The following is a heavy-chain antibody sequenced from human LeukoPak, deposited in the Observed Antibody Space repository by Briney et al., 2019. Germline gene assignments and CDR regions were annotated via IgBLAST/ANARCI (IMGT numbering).Heavy chain of an antibody. V-gene: IGHV3-48*03. Sequence: PGGSLRLSCAASGFTFSSYEMNWVCQAPGKGLEWVSYISSFGSTIYYADSVKGRFTISRDNAKNSLYLQMNSLRAEDTAVYYCARVMVVPSSDFDYWGQGTLVTVSS. J-gene: IGHJ4*02. CDR2: ISSFGSTI. CDR1: GFTFSSYE. D-gene: IGHD2-15*01. CDR3: ARVMVVPSSDFDY.